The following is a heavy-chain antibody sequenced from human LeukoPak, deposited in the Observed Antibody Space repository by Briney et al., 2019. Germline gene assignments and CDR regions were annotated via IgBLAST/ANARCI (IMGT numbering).Heavy chain of an antibody. CDR1: GGSISSYY. CDR2: IYYSGST. D-gene: IGHD5-18*01. V-gene: IGHV4-59*01. CDR3: ARASVDTAMYPIPDAFDI. Sequence: PSETPSLTCTVSGGSISSYYWSWIRQPPGKGLEWIGYIYYSGSTNYNPSLKSRVTISVDTSKNQFSLKLSSVTAADTAVYYCARASVDTAMYPIPDAFDIWGQGTMVTVSS. J-gene: IGHJ3*02.